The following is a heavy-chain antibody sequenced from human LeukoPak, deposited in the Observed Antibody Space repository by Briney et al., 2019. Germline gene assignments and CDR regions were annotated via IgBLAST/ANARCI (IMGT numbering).Heavy chain of an antibody. V-gene: IGHV3-30*02. Sequence: GGSLRLSCAASGFTFSSYGMHWVRQAPGKGLEWVAFIRYDGSNKYYADSVKGRFTISRDNSKNTLYLQMNSLRAEDTAVYYCARSIAAAGIGVTVDYWGQGTLVTVSS. CDR1: GFTFSSYG. CDR3: ARSIAAAGIGVTVDY. D-gene: IGHD6-13*01. CDR2: IRYDGSNK. J-gene: IGHJ4*02.